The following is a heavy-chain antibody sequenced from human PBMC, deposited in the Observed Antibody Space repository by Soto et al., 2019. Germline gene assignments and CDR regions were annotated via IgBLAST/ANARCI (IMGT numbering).Heavy chain of an antibody. J-gene: IGHJ4*02. CDR3: ARVMLGGHSDY. Sequence: QVQLVQSGAEVKKPGASVTVSCKASGYTFTNNVINCVRQAPGQGLEWMGWMNPNSGNTGYAQKFQGRVTMTRNTSIRTAYIDLSSLRSDDTAVYYCARVMLGGHSDYWGQGTLVTVSS. CDR1: GYTFTNNV. D-gene: IGHD2-15*01. CDR2: MNPNSGNT. V-gene: IGHV1-8*01.